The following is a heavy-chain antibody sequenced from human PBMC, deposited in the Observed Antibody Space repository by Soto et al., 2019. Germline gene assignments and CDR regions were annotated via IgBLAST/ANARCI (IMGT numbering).Heavy chain of an antibody. J-gene: IGHJ4*02. Sequence: QITLKEPGPPLVKPTQTLTLTCTFSGFSLSSSGVGVGWIRQPPGKALEWLVLIFWNDDERYSPVLKSRLTITKDTSKNQVVLTMTNMDPLDTATYYCARSWGSSRFDYWGQGTLVTVSS. V-gene: IGHV2-5*01. CDR1: GFSLSSSGVG. CDR3: ARSWGSSRFDY. D-gene: IGHD2-2*01. CDR2: IFWNDDE.